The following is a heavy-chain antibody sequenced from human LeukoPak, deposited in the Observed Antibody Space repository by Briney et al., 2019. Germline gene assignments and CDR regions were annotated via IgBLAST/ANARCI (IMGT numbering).Heavy chain of an antibody. V-gene: IGHV1-46*01. D-gene: IGHD2-2*01. J-gene: IGHJ6*03. CDR3: ARGGDPFCSSTSCYFYYMDV. Sequence: ASVKVSCKASGYTFTSHYMHWVRQAPGQGLEWMGIINPSGGSTSYAQKFQGRVTMTRDMSTSTVHMELSSLRSEDTAVYYCARGGDPFCSSTSCYFYYMDVWGKGTTVTVSS. CDR1: GYTFTSHY. CDR2: INPSGGST.